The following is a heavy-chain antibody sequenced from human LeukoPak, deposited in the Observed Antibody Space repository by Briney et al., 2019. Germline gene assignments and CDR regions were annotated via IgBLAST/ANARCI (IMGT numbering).Heavy chain of an antibody. CDR3: ASLVGSGNY. CDR1: GCTFSSYS. D-gene: IGHD1-26*01. J-gene: IGHJ4*02. V-gene: IGHV3-21*01. Sequence: GGSLRLSCAASGCTFSSYSMNWVGQAPGKGLEGVSSISSSSSYIDYADSVKGRLTIYRDNAKNSLYLQMNRLRGEDTAVYYCASLVGSGNYWGQGTLVTVSS. CDR2: ISSSSSYI.